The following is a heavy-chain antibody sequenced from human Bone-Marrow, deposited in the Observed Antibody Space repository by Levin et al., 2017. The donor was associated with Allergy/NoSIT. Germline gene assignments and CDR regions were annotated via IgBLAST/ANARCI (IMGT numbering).Heavy chain of an antibody. Sequence: PGGSLRLSCEASGLTFSDSAMHWVRQASGRGLEWVGRIRSKLDKYATSYTESVKGRFTISRDDSKNMTYLQMNSLKSEDTAIYYCTRLWYDTSGTGSFDYWGQGALVTVSS. CDR2: IRSKLDKYAT. CDR3: TRLWYDTSGTGSFDY. V-gene: IGHV3-73*01. CDR1: GLTFSDSA. J-gene: IGHJ4*02. D-gene: IGHD1-26*01.